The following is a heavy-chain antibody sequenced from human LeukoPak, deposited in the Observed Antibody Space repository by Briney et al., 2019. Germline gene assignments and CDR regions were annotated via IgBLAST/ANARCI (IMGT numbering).Heavy chain of an antibody. CDR1: GGSISSGGYS. J-gene: IGHJ3*02. D-gene: IGHD5-12*01. Sequence: SQTLSLTCAVSGGSISSGGYSWSWIRQPPGKGLEWIGYIYHSGSTHYNPSLKSRVTISVDTSKNQFSLKLSSVTAADTAVYYCARDRGIVATIARGNDAFDIWGQGTMVTVSS. CDR2: IYHSGST. CDR3: ARDRGIVATIARGNDAFDI. V-gene: IGHV4-30-2*01.